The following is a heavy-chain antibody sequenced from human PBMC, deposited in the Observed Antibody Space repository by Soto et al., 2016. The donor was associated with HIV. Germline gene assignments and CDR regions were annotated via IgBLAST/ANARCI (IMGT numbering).Heavy chain of an antibody. CDR3: ARHIPLFDYDSREVYFDF. V-gene: IGHV4-39*01. CDR2: IYYTGKT. Sequence: QLQLQESGPGLVKISETLSLTCTVSDGSISRSSYYWGWVRQPPGKGLEWIGSIYYTGKTYYNPSLKSRVTISGDTSKNQFSLNLRSVTAADTAAYYCARHIPLFDYDSREVYFDFWGQGALVTVSS. J-gene: IGHJ4*02. CDR1: DGSISRSSYY. D-gene: IGHD3-22*01.